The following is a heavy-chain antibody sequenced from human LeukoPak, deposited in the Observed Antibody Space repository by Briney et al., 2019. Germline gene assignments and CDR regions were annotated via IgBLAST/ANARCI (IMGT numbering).Heavy chain of an antibody. CDR2: MNPNSGNT. CDR3: ARGYSSSWSLHR. J-gene: IGHJ5*02. V-gene: IGHV1-8*03. D-gene: IGHD6-13*01. Sequence: ASVKVSCKASGYTFTSYDINGVRQATGQGLEWMGWMNPNSGNTGYAQKFQGRVTITRNTSISTAYMELSSLRSEDTGVYYCARGYSSSWSLHRWGQGTLVTVSS. CDR1: GYTFTSYD.